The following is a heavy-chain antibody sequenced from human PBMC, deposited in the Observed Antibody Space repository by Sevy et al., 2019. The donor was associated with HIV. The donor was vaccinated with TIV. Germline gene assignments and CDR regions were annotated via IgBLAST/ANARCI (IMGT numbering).Heavy chain of an antibody. Sequence: SETLSLTCAVYGGSFSGYYWTWIRQPPGKGLEWIAEINHRGSTNNNPSLKSRVTISIDTSKNQFSLNLRSVTAADTADYYCARGRVAAPTLTTVFGVADGTYFDYWGQGTLVTVS. V-gene: IGHV4-34*01. J-gene: IGHJ4*02. CDR1: GGSFSGYY. CDR3: ARGRVAAPTLTTVFGVADGTYFDY. D-gene: IGHD3-3*01. CDR2: INHRGST.